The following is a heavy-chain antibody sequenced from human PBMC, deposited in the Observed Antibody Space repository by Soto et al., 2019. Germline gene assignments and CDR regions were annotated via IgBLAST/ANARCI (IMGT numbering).Heavy chain of an antibody. Sequence: PGGSLRLSFAASGFTFSDYYMSWIRQAPGKGLEWVSYISSSGSTIYYADTVKGRFTISRDNAKNSLYLQMNSLRAEDTAVYYCATDEMAPYYYDSSGYYPHYYGMDVWGQGTTVTVSS. J-gene: IGHJ6*02. V-gene: IGHV3-11*01. CDR1: GFTFSDYY. CDR3: ATDEMAPYYYDSSGYYPHYYGMDV. D-gene: IGHD3-22*01. CDR2: ISSSGSTI.